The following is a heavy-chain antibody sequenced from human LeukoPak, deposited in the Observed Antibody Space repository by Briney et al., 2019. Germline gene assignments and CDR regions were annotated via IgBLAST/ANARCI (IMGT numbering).Heavy chain of an antibody. D-gene: IGHD7-27*01. CDR2: LNPNSGNA. V-gene: IGHV1-8*03. CDR3: ARRKFLGWFDP. CDR1: GYIFTTYD. Sequence: GASVKVSCKASGYIFTTYDIGWVRQATGQGLEWMGWLNPNSGNAGYAQKFQGRVTISRNTSMSTACMELSSLRSDDTAIYYCARRKFLGWFDPWGQGTLVTVSS. J-gene: IGHJ5*02.